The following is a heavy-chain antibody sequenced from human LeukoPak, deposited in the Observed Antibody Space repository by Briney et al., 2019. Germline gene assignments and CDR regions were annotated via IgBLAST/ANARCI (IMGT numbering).Heavy chain of an antibody. CDR3: AKDEKQWLVPESDSQH. CDR2: ISGSGGST. CDR1: GFTFSSYA. J-gene: IGHJ1*01. Sequence: GGSLRLSCAASGFTFSSYAMSWVRQAPGKGLEWVSAISGSGGSTYYADSVKGRFTISRDNSKNTLYLQMNSLRAEDTAVCYCAKDEKQWLVPESDSQHWGQGTLVTVSS. D-gene: IGHD6-19*01. V-gene: IGHV3-23*01.